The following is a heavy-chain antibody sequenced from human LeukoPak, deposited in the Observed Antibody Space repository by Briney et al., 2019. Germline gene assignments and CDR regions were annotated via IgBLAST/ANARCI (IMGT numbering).Heavy chain of an antibody. Sequence: PGGSLRLSCAASGFTFSSYGMHWVRQAPGKGLEWVSAISGSGGSTYYADSVKGRFTISRDNSKNTLYLQMNSLRAEDTAVYYCAKVLGSSWYSYFDYWGQGTLVTVSS. CDR2: ISGSGGST. V-gene: IGHV3-23*01. D-gene: IGHD6-13*01. J-gene: IGHJ4*02. CDR1: GFTFSSYG. CDR3: AKVLGSSWYSYFDY.